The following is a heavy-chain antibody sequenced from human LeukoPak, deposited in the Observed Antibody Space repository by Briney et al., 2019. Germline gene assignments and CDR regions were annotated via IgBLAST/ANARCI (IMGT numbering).Heavy chain of an antibody. V-gene: IGHV4-34*01. CDR3: VRVMIAAGAIDS. D-gene: IGHD6-13*01. J-gene: IGHJ4*02. Sequence: SETLSLTCGVYGGSFSGYYWSWIRQPPGKGLEWIGEIDQSGYTNYNASLKSRVTISVDTSKNQFSLKLTSVTAADMAVYYCVRVMIAAGAIDSWGQGTLVTVSS. CDR1: GGSFSGYY. CDR2: IDQSGYT.